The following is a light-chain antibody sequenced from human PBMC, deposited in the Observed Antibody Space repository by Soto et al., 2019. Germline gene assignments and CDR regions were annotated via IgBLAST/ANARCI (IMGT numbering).Light chain of an antibody. J-gene: IGKJ5*01. CDR3: QQSYTTPIT. V-gene: IGKV1-39*01. Sequence: DIQVTQSPSTLSASVGDRVTITCRASQSISSYLNWYQQKPGKAPKLLIYAAFSLQSGVPSRFSGSGSGTDFTLTISSLQPEDFATYYCQQSYTTPITFGQGTRLEIK. CDR1: QSISSY. CDR2: AAF.